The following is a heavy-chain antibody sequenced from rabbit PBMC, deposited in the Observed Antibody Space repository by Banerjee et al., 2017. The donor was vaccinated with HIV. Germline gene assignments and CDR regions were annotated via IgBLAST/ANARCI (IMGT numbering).Heavy chain of an antibody. J-gene: IGHJ6*01. CDR3: ARDSGTSFSTYGMDL. V-gene: IGHV1S40*01. Sequence: QSLEESGGDLVKPGAALTLTCTASGFSFSYNDYMCWVRQSPGKGPEWIACIGTAITYTTYYATWAKGRFTISKTSSTTVTLQMTSLTAADTATYFCARDSGTSFSTYGMDLRGPGTLVTVS. CDR2: IGTAITYTT. CDR1: GFSFSYNDY. D-gene: IGHD8-1*01.